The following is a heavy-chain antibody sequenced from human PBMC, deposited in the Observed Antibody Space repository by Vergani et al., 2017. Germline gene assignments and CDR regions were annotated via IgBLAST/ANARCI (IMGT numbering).Heavy chain of an antibody. CDR2: ISHSGST. J-gene: IGHJ4*02. D-gene: IGHD6-13*01. CDR3: ARTAIAAAGIIDY. CDR1: GGSISSGQW. V-gene: IGHV4-4*02. Sequence: QVQLQESGPGLVKPSGTLSLTCAVSGGSISSGQWWSWVRQAPGKGLEWIGEISHSGSTNYNPSLKSRVTISVDTSKNQFSLKLSSVTAADTAVYYCARTAIAAAGIIDYWGQGTLVTVSS.